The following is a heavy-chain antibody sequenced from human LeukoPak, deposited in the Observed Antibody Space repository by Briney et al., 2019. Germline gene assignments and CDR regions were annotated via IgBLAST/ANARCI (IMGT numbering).Heavy chain of an antibody. CDR1: GGSISSGSYY. CDR3: AREGCNNGVCYLDY. V-gene: IGHV4-61*02. Sequence: SETLSLTCTVSGGSISSGSYYWSWIRQPAGKGLEWIGRIDTSGSTNYNPSLKSRVTISVDTSKAKLSLKLSSVTAADTAVYYCAREGCNNGVCYLDYWGQGTLVTVSS. CDR2: IDTSGST. D-gene: IGHD2-8*01. J-gene: IGHJ4*02.